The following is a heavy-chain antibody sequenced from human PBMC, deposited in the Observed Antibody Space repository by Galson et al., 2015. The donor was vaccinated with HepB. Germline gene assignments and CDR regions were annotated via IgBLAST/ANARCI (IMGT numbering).Heavy chain of an antibody. CDR3: VKESSGWSPGNV. Sequence: SLRLSCAASGFTFSSYAMHWVRQAPGKGLEYVSAISSNGGSTYYADSVKGRFTISRDNSKNTLYLQMSSLRAEDTAVYYCVKESSGWSPGNVWGQGTTVTVSS. D-gene: IGHD6-19*01. CDR2: ISSNGGST. CDR1: GFTFSSYA. V-gene: IGHV3-64D*06. J-gene: IGHJ6*02.